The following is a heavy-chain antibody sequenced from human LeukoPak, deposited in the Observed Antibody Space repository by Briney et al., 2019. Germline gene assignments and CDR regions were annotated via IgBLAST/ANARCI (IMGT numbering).Heavy chain of an antibody. Sequence: SVKVSGMASGGTFSSYAISWVRQAPGQGLEWMGRIIPILGIANYAQKFQGRVTITADKSTSTAYMEPSSLRSEDTAVYYCARAYTTTTVPPHFDYWGQGTLVTVSS. CDR3: ARAYTTTTVPPHFDY. V-gene: IGHV1-69*04. J-gene: IGHJ4*02. CDR1: GGTFSSYA. CDR2: IIPILGIA. D-gene: IGHD4-17*01.